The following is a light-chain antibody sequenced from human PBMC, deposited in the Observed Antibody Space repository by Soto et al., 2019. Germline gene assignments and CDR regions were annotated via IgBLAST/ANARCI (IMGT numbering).Light chain of an antibody. V-gene: IGKV3-15*01. CDR3: QQYDNWPPYT. Sequence: EIVMTQSPATLSLSPGGRATLSCRASQSVNSNLVWYQQKPGQAPRLLIYGASTRATGIPARFSGSGSGTEFTLTISSLQSEDFAVYYCQQYDNWPPYTFGQGTKVDIK. CDR2: GAS. CDR1: QSVNSN. J-gene: IGKJ2*01.